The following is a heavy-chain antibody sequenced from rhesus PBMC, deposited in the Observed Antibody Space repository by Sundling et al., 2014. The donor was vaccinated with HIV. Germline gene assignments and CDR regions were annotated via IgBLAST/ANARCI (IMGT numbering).Heavy chain of an antibody. CDR3: ARGSDYYGDYFDY. Sequence: QVQLQESGPGLVKPSETLSLTCVVSGGSISSGYYWSWIRQPPGEGLEWIGGIYSNSESTNYNPSLKSRVTISKDTSKTQFSLKLSSVTAADTAVYFCARGSDYYGDYFDYWGQGVLVTVSS. V-gene: IGHV4S13*01. CDR2: IYSNSEST. CDR1: GGSISSGYY. D-gene: IGHD3-22*01. J-gene: IGHJ4*01.